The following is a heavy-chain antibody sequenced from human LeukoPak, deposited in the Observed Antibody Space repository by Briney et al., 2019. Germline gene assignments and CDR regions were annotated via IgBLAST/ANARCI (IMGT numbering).Heavy chain of an antibody. Sequence: ASVKLSCKASGSTFTSYGNSRVRLPHAQGLDRMGWISAYNGNTNYAQKLQGRVTMTTDTSTSTAYMGLRSLRSDDTAVYYCARDGSAGSSGYWGQGTLVTVSS. CDR1: GSTFTSYG. D-gene: IGHD6-13*01. V-gene: IGHV1-18*01. CDR3: ARDGSAGSSGY. J-gene: IGHJ4*02. CDR2: ISAYNGNT.